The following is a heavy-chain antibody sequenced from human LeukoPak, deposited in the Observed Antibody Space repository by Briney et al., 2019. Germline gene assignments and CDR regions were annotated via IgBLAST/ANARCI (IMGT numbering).Heavy chain of an antibody. CDR1: GGTFSSYA. Sequence: SVKVSCKASGGTFSSYAISWVRQAPGQGLEWMGRIIPILGIANYAQKFQGRVTITADKSTSTAYMELSSLRSEDTAVYYCARYGLWGENWFDPWGQGTLVTVSS. CDR2: IIPILGIA. D-gene: IGHD3-16*01. J-gene: IGHJ5*02. CDR3: ARYGLWGENWFDP. V-gene: IGHV1-69*04.